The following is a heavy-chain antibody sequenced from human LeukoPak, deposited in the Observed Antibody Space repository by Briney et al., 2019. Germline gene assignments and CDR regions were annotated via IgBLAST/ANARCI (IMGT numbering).Heavy chain of an antibody. J-gene: IGHJ3*02. V-gene: IGHV4-59*01. D-gene: IGHD6-13*01. Sequence: SETLSLTCTVSGGSMSSYYWSWIRQPPGKGLEWIGYIYYSGSTNYNPSLKSRVTISVDTSKNQFFLKLSSATAADTAVYYCARPYSSNWYGAFHIWGQGTMVTASS. CDR1: GGSMSSYY. CDR3: ARPYSSNWYGAFHI. CDR2: IYYSGST.